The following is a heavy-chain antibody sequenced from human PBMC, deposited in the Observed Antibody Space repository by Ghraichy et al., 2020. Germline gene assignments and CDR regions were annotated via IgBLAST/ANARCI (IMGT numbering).Heavy chain of an antibody. CDR1: GYTFTSYG. CDR2: SSTDNAKT. J-gene: IGHJ5*02. D-gene: IGHD3-22*01. CDR3: VRVVYDTTNYNWFDP. Sequence: ASVKVSCKASGYTFTSYGISWVRQVPGQGFEWMGWSSTDNAKTNYAQKLQGRVTMTTDTSSRTAYMELRSLTSDDSAVYYCVRVVYDTTNYNWFDPWGQATLVAVSS. V-gene: IGHV1-18*01.